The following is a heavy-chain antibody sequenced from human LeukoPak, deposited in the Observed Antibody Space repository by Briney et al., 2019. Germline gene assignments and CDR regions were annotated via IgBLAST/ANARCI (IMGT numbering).Heavy chain of an antibody. CDR2: IYYSGDI. V-gene: IGHV4-59*01. CDR3: VRGAGRDGFNP. J-gene: IGHJ5*02. CDR1: GVSIISSY. Sequence: SSETLSLTCTVSGVSIISSYWSWIRQPPGKGLEWIGYIYYSGDINYNPSLRGRVTMSVDTSKNQFSLRLTSVTAADTAMYYCVRGAGRDGFNPRGQGTLVTVSS. D-gene: IGHD5-24*01.